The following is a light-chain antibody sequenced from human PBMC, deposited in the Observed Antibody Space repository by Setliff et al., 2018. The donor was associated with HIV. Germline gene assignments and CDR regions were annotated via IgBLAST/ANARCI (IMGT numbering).Light chain of an antibody. CDR3: CSYAHSSTYV. Sequence: QSVLTQPASVSGSPGQSITISCTGTSSDLGSYNLVSWYQQHPGKAPRLIIYEVNKRPSGVSNRFSGSKSGNTASLTISGLQVEDESDYYCCSYAHSSTYVFGTGTKVTV. J-gene: IGLJ1*01. V-gene: IGLV2-23*02. CDR2: EVN. CDR1: SSDLGSYNL.